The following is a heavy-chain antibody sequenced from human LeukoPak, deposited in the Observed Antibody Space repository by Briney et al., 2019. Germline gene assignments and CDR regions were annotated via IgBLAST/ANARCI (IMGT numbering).Heavy chain of an antibody. CDR2: IYPGDSHT. J-gene: IGHJ3*02. D-gene: IGHD3-22*01. Sequence: GESLKISCKGSGYFFTSYWIGWVRQMSGKGLEWMGIIYPGDSHTTYSPSFQGQVTISVDKSISTAYLQWSGLKASDTAMYYCARQPYYYDSSGYHDAFDIWGQGTMVTVSS. V-gene: IGHV5-51*01. CDR3: ARQPYYYDSSGYHDAFDI. CDR1: GYFFTSYW.